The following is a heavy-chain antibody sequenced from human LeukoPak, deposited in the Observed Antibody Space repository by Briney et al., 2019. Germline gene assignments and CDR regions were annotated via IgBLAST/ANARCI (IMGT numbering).Heavy chain of an antibody. CDR2: ISGRGSST. V-gene: IGHV3-23*01. CDR3: AKDARSGDYDILTGPPDY. Sequence: VGSLRLSCAASGFTFRSYAMSWVRQAPGKGLEWVSAISGRGSSTYYADSVKGRFTISRDNSNNTLYLQMNSLRAEDTAVYYCAKDARSGDYDILTGPPDYWGQGTLVTVSS. D-gene: IGHD3-9*01. CDR1: GFTFRSYA. J-gene: IGHJ4*02.